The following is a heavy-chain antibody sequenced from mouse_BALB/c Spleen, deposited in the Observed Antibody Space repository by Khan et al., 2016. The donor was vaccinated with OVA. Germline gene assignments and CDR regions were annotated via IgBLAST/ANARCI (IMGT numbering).Heavy chain of an antibody. J-gene: IGHJ3*01. CDR1: GYTFSSYW. CDR2: IFPGSVST. D-gene: IGHD2-2*01. Sequence: QVQLQQSGGDLMKPGASVKISCKATGYTFSSYWIEWVKQRPGHGLEWIGQIFPGSVSTTYNEKFKGKATFTADTSSNTAYMQLSSLTSEDFAVYYCARGGYGGFAYWGQGTLVTVSA. CDR3: ARGGYGGFAY. V-gene: IGHV1-9*01.